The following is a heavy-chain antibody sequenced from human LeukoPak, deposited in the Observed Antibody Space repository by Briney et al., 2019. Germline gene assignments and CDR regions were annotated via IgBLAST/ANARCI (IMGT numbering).Heavy chain of an antibody. CDR1: GGSIGSYY. CDR2: IYYSGST. D-gene: IGHD1-26*01. J-gene: IGHJ3*02. Sequence: SETLSLTCTVSGGSIGSYYWSWIRQPPGKGLEWIGYIYYSGSTNYNPSLKSRVTISVDTSKNQFSLKLSSVTAADTAVYYCATQWESDAFDIWGQGTMVTVSS. CDR3: ATQWESDAFDI. V-gene: IGHV4-59*08.